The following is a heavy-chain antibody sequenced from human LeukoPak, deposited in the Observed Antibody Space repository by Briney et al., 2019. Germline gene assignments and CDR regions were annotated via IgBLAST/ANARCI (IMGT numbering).Heavy chain of an antibody. CDR1: GGPISSSSYY. D-gene: IGHD3-3*01. CDR2: IYYSGST. J-gene: IGHJ5*02. CDR3: ARDPYDFWSGYYGGGWFDP. V-gene: IGHV4-39*07. Sequence: SETLSLTCTVSGGPISSSSYYWGWLRQPPGKGLEWIGSIYYSGSTYYNPSLKSRVTISVDTSKNQFSLKLSSVTAADTAVYYCARDPYDFWSGYYGGGWFDPWGQGTLVTVSS.